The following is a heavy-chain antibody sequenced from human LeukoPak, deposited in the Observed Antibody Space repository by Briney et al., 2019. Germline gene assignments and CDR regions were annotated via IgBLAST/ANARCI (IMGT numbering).Heavy chain of an antibody. CDR2: IKQDGSEK. V-gene: IGHV3-7*03. J-gene: IGHJ4*02. Sequence: PGGSLRLSCAASGFTFSSYWMSWVRQAPGKGLEWVANIKQDGSEKYYVDSVKGRFTISRDNAKNSVHLQMNSLRAEDTAVYYCAISREYSYGHPYYFDYWGQGTLVTVSS. CDR3: AISREYSYGHPYYFDY. CDR1: GFTFSSYW. D-gene: IGHD5-18*01.